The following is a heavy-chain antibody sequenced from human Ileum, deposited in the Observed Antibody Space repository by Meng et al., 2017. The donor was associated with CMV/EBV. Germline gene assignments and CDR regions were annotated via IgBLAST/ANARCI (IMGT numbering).Heavy chain of an antibody. V-gene: IGHV3-53*01. D-gene: IGHD2-21*02. CDR2: IYDGETT. Sequence: GGLRLSCETSGFIVSSNHMTWVRQAPGEGLEWVSVIYDGETTSYADSVKGRFTISRDNAKNTLYLQMNSLRVDDTAVYFCGRERWGLGDYWGQGTVVTVSS. CDR3: GRERWGLGDY. J-gene: IGHJ4*02. CDR1: GFIVSSNH.